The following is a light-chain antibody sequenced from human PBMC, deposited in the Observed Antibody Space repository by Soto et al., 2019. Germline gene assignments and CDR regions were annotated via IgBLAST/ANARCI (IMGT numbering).Light chain of an antibody. CDR2: GAS. Sequence: IVLTQSPGTLSLTPGERATLSCRASQSVSSSYLAWYQQKPGQAPRLLIYGASSRATGIPDRFSGSGSGTDFTLTISRLEPEESAVYYCQQYGSSPPFTCGPGTRVDIK. CDR1: QSVSSSY. V-gene: IGKV3-20*01. J-gene: IGKJ3*01. CDR3: QQYGSSPPFT.